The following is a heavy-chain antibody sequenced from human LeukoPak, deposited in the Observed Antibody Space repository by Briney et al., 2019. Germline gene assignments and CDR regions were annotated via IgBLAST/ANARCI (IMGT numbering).Heavy chain of an antibody. V-gene: IGHV1-8*01. CDR2: MNPNSGNT. Sequence: EASVKVSCKASGYTFTSYDINWVRQATGQGLEWMGWMNPNSGNTGYSQKFQGRVTITRDTSASTAYMELSSLRSEDTAVYYCARDGRFIVADYYYGMDVWGQGTTVTVSS. CDR3: ARDGRFIVADYYYGMDV. D-gene: IGHD1-26*01. CDR1: GYTFTSYD. J-gene: IGHJ6*02.